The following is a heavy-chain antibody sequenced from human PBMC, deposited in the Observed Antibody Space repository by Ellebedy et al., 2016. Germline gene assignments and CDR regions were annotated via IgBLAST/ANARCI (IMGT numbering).Heavy chain of an antibody. D-gene: IGHD1-26*01. CDR1: GFTFSDYH. CDR3: GASAIGNIFDY. J-gene: IGHJ4*02. Sequence: GESLKISCAASGFTFSDYHMDWVRQAPGKGLEWVGRIRQKSRGYSTEYAASVKGRFNIAREDSKNSLYLQMDSLKTEDTAVYYCGASAIGNIFDYWGQGALVAVSS. V-gene: IGHV3-72*01. CDR2: IRQKSRGYST.